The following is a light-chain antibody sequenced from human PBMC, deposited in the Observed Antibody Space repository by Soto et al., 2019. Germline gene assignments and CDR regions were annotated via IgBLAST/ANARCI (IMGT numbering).Light chain of an antibody. CDR3: SSYAGINNLGV. V-gene: IGLV2-8*01. Sequence: QSALTQPPSASGSPGQSVTISCTGTSGDVGGYKYVSWYQQHPGKAPKLMIFEVNKRPSGVPDRFSGSKSGNTASLTVSGLQAEYEADYYCSSYAGINNLGVFGTGTKVTVL. CDR1: SGDVGGYKY. J-gene: IGLJ1*01. CDR2: EVN.